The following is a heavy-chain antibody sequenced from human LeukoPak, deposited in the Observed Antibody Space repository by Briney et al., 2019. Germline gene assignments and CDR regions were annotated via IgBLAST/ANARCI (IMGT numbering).Heavy chain of an antibody. V-gene: IGHV4-34*01. D-gene: IGHD4-17*01. CDR1: GGSFSGYY. CDR2: INHSGST. Sequence: SETLSLTCAVYGGSFSGYYWSWIRRPPGKGLEWIGEINHSGSTNYNPSLKSRVTISVDTSKNQFSLKLSSVTAADTAVYYCARDYGFDYFDYWGQGTLVTVSS. CDR3: ARDYGFDYFDY. J-gene: IGHJ4*02.